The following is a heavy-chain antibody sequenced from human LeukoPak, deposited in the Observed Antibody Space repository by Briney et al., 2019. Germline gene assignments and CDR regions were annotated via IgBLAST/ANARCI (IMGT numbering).Heavy chain of an antibody. D-gene: IGHD6-19*01. CDR3: AKDARRSSGWYFFDH. J-gene: IGHJ4*02. V-gene: IGHV3-23*01. Sequence: GGSLRLSCAASGFTFSSYAMGWVRQAPGKGLEWVSAISDSGDRTYYVDSVKGRFTISRDNSKNTLYLQMNSLRADDTAVYYCAKDARRSSGWYFFDHWGQGILVTVSS. CDR1: GFTFSSYA. CDR2: ISDSGDRT.